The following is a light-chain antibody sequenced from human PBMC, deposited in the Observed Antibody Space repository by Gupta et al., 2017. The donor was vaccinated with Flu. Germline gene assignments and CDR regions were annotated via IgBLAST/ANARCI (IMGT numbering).Light chain of an antibody. CDR1: SSDVGSYNY. CDR2: EVT. Sequence: QSALSHPASVSGSPGQSITISCTGTSSDVGSYNYVSWYQQHPGKAPKLMIFEVTNRPSGVSNRFSGSKSGNTASLTISGLQAEDEADYYCNSYTSSSTYVFGTGTKVTVL. CDR3: NSYTSSSTYV. V-gene: IGLV2-14*01. J-gene: IGLJ1*01.